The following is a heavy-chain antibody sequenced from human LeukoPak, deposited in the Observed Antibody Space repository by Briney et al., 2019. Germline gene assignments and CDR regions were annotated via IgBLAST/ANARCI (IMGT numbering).Heavy chain of an antibody. Sequence: GGSLRLSCEASGFTFSTYWMSWVRQAPGKGLEWVANIKQDGSEKYYVDSVKGRFTISRDNAKNSLYLQMNSLRAEVTAMYYCARDSAGNDYWGQGTLVTVSS. CDR2: IKQDGSEK. D-gene: IGHD6-13*01. CDR1: GFTFSTYW. CDR3: ARDSAGNDY. V-gene: IGHV3-7*01. J-gene: IGHJ4*02.